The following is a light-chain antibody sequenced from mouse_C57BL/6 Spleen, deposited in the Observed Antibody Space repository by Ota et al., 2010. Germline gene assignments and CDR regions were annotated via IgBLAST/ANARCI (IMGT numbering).Light chain of an antibody. J-gene: IGKJ2*01. CDR1: ENIYSN. CDR2: AAT. CDR3: QHFWGTPYT. V-gene: IGKV12-46*01. Sequence: DIXMTQXPAPYLYLWXKLVTITCRASENIYSNLAWYQQKXGKSPQLLVYAATNLADGVPSRFSGSGSGTQYSLKINSLQSEDFGSYYCQHFWGTPYTFGGGTKLEIK.